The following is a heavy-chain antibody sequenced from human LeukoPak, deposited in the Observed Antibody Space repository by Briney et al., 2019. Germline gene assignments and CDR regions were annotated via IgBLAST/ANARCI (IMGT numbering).Heavy chain of an antibody. CDR3: AKNGQSGFSFDP. CDR2: INHSGST. J-gene: IGHJ5*02. CDR1: GGSFSGYY. Sequence: SETLSLTCAVYGGSFSGYYWSWICQPPGKGLEWIGEINHSGSTNYNPSLKSRVTISADTSKNQFSLKLSSVTAADTAVYYCAKNGQSGFSFDPWGQGTLVTVSS. D-gene: IGHD1-26*01. V-gene: IGHV4-34*01.